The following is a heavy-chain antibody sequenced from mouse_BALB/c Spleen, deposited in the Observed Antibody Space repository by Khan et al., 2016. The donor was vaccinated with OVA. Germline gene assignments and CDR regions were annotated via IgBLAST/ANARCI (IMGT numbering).Heavy chain of an antibody. V-gene: IGHV1S82*01. D-gene: IGHD1-1*01. J-gene: IGHJ1*01. CDR2: IHPSASET. Sequence: QVQLQQSGAELVRPGVSVKLSCKDSGYSLTSYWMNWVKQRPGQGLEWIGMIHPSASETTLNQKFKDKATLTVEKSSSKDYMQLSSPTSDDSSFYYCARGNTASYWYFGVLGAGTTVTVSS. CDR3: ARGNTASYWYFGV. CDR1: GYSLTSYW.